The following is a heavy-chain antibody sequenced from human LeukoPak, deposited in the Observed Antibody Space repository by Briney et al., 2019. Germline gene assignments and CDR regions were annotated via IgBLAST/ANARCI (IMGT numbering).Heavy chain of an antibody. CDR3: ARDDGRITIFGVVIRSLDY. CDR2: IFPIFGTA. D-gene: IGHD3-3*01. Sequence: GASVKVSCTASGGTFSSYAISWVRQAPGQGLEWMGGIFPIFGTANYAQKFQGRVTITADESTSTAYMELSSLRSEDTAVYYCARDDGRITIFGVVIRSLDYWGQGTLVTVSS. V-gene: IGHV1-69*13. CDR1: GGTFSSYA. J-gene: IGHJ4*02.